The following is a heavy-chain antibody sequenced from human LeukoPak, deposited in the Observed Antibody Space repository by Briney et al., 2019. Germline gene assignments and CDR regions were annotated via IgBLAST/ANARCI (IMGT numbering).Heavy chain of an antibody. CDR2: INPNSGGT. D-gene: IGHD2-2*03. Sequence: ASVKVSCKASGYTFTGYYMHWVRQAPGQGLEWMGWINPNSGGTNYAQKFQGRVTMTRDTSISTAYMELSRLRSDDTAVYYCASGYCSSTSCSPGDYWGQGTLVTVSS. CDR3: ASGYCSSTSCSPGDY. V-gene: IGHV1-2*02. CDR1: GYTFTGYY. J-gene: IGHJ4*02.